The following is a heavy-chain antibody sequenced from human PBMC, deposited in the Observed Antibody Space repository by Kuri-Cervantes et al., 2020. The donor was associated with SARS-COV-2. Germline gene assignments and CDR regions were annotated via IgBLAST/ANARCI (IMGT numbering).Heavy chain of an antibody. V-gene: IGHV3-74*01. J-gene: IGHJ5*02. D-gene: IGHD3-3*01. CDR3: ARDVVHDFCSGYENWFDP. CDR2: INSDGSST. Sequence: GESLKISCAASGFTFSSYWMHWVRQAPGKGLVWVSRINSDGSSTSYADSVKGRFTISRDNAKNTLYLQMNSLRAEDTAVYYCARDVVHDFCSGYENWFDPWGQGTLVTVSS. CDR1: GFTFSSYW.